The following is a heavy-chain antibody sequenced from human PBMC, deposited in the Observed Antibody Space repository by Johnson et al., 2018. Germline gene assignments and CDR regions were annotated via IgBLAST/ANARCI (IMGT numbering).Heavy chain of an antibody. CDR1: GFTFDDYA. J-gene: IGHJ4*02. V-gene: IGHV3-9*01. D-gene: IGHD6-13*01. Sequence: VQLVQSGGGLVQPGRSLRLSCTASGFTFDDYAIHWVRQAPGKGLEWVSGISWNSRSIGYADSVKGRFTISRDNAKNSLYLQMSNLTDEDTAMYYCARLSTSSSRGYWGQGTLVTVSS. CDR2: ISWNSRSI. CDR3: ARLSTSSSRGY.